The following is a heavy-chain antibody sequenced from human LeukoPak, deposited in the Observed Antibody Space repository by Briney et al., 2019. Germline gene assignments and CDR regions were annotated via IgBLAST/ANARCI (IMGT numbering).Heavy chain of an antibody. CDR1: GYTFTSYG. D-gene: IGHD3-22*01. Sequence: ASVKASCKASGYTFTSYGISWVRQAPGQGLEWMGWISAYNGNTNYAQKLQGRVTMTTDTSTSTAYMELRSLRSDDTAVYYCARVYYDSSGYYWNWFDPWGQGTLVTVSS. CDR2: ISAYNGNT. J-gene: IGHJ5*02. V-gene: IGHV1-18*01. CDR3: ARVYYDSSGYYWNWFDP.